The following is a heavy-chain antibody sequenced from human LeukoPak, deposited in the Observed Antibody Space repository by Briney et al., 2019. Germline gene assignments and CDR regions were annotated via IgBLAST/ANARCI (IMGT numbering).Heavy chain of an antibody. J-gene: IGHJ4*02. Sequence: PGGSLRLSCAASGFTFSSYGMHWVRQAPGKGLEWVAVISYDGSNKYYADSVKGRFTISRDNSKNTLYLQMNSLRAEDTAVYYCARSLGSEGYFDYWGQGTLVTVSS. V-gene: IGHV3-30*03. CDR2: ISYDGSNK. D-gene: IGHD3-10*01. CDR3: ARSLGSEGYFDY. CDR1: GFTFSSYG.